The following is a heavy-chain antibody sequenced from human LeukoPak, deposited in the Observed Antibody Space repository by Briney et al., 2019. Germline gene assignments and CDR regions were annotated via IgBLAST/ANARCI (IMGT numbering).Heavy chain of an antibody. D-gene: IGHD2-2*01. J-gene: IGHJ5*02. Sequence: MPSQTLSLTCTVSGGSISSGGYYWSWIRQPPGKGLEWIGYIYHSGSTYYNPSLKSRVTISVDRSKNQFSLKLSSVTAADTAVYYCARDGGCNSPSCYNWFDPWGQGTLVTVSS. CDR2: IYHSGST. CDR3: ARDGGCNSPSCYNWFDP. CDR1: GGSISSGGYY. V-gene: IGHV4-30-2*01.